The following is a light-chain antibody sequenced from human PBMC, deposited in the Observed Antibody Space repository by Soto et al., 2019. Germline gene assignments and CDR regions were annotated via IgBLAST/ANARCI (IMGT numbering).Light chain of an antibody. V-gene: IGLV2-14*01. CDR2: DVS. Sequence: QSALTQPASVSGSPGQSSTISCTGTSSDVGGYNYVSWYQQHPGKAPKFMIYDVSNRPSGVSNRFSGSKSGNTASLTISGLQAEDEADYYCCSYTTSNTRQIVFGTGTKVT. CDR1: SSDVGGYNY. J-gene: IGLJ1*01. CDR3: CSYTTSNTRQIV.